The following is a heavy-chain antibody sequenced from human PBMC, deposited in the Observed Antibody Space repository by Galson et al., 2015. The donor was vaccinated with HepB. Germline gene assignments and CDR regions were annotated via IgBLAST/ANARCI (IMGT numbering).Heavy chain of an antibody. V-gene: IGHV3-21*01. CDR3: ARDISRRVRFDP. Sequence: SLRLSCAASGFTFSSYSMNWVRQAPGKGLEWVSSISSSSSYIYYADSVKGRFTISRDNAKNSLYLQMNSLRAEDTAVYYCARDISRRVRFDPWGQGTLVTVSS. D-gene: IGHD1-1*01. CDR2: ISSSSSYI. CDR1: GFTFSSYS. J-gene: IGHJ5*02.